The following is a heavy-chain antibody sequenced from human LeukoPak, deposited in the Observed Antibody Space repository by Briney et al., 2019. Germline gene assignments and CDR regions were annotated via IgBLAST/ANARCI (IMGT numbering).Heavy chain of an antibody. Sequence: SETLSPTCTVSGGSISSYYWSWIRQPPGKGLEWIGYIYYSGSTNYNPSLKSRVTISVDTSKNQFSPKLSSVTAADTAVYYCARVAAVSFDYWGQGTLVTVSS. CDR1: GGSISSYY. CDR2: IYYSGST. J-gene: IGHJ4*02. V-gene: IGHV4-59*01. D-gene: IGHD6-13*01. CDR3: ARVAAVSFDY.